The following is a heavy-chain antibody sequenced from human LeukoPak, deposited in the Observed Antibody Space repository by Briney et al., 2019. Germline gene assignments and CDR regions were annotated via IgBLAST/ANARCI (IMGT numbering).Heavy chain of an antibody. D-gene: IGHD3-22*01. Sequence: ASVKVSCKASGYSLTGYFIHRMRQAPGQGLEWMGWMNPNSGGTNYAQKFQGRVTMTRDTSISTAYMELSRLTSDDTAVYYCAREYYYDSSVYYPLGYWGQGTLVTVSS. J-gene: IGHJ4*02. CDR2: MNPNSGGT. V-gene: IGHV1-2*02. CDR1: GYSLTGYF. CDR3: AREYYYDSSVYYPLGY.